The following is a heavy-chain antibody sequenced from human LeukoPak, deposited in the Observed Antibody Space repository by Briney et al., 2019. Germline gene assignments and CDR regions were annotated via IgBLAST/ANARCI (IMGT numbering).Heavy chain of an antibody. CDR2: IRSKAYGGTT. J-gene: IGHJ4*02. D-gene: IGHD6-19*01. CDR3: TRDMAVAGFYYFDY. Sequence: GGSPRLSCTASGFTFGDYAMSWFRQAPGKGLEWVGFIRSKAYGGTTEYAASVKGRFTISRDDSKSIAYLQMNSLKTEDTAVYYCTRDMAVAGFYYFDYWGQGTLVTVSS. CDR1: GFTFGDYA. V-gene: IGHV3-49*03.